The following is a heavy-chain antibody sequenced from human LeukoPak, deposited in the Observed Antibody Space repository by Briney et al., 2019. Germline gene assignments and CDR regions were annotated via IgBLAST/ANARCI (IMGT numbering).Heavy chain of an antibody. CDR2: IYYSGST. CDR1: GGSISSSSYY. CDR3: ARVNWGSGTEGWFDP. V-gene: IGHV4-61*01. D-gene: IGHD3-10*01. J-gene: IGHJ5*02. Sequence: SETLSLTCTVSGGSISSSSYYWSWIRQPPGKGLEWIGYIYYSGSTNYNPSLKSRVTISVDTSKNQFSLKLSSVTAADTAVYYCARVNWGSGTEGWFDPWGQGTLVTVSS.